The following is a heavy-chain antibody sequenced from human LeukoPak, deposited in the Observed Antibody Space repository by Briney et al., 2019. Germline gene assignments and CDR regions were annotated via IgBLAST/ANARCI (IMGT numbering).Heavy chain of an antibody. CDR2: IYPGDSDT. V-gene: IGHV5-51*01. CDR3: AKNRKLGATSAFDI. Sequence: GESLKISCRASGYSFTTYWIGWVRQMPGKGLEWMGNIYPGDSDTRDSPSFQGQVTISADKSINTAYLQWSSLKASDTAMFYCAKNRKLGATSAFDIWGQGTMVTVSS. CDR1: GYSFTTYW. J-gene: IGHJ3*02. D-gene: IGHD1-26*01.